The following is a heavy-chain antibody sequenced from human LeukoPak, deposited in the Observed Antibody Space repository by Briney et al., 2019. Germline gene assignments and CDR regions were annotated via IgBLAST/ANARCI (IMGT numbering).Heavy chain of an antibody. V-gene: IGHV4-39*02. CDR2: IYYSGST. J-gene: IGHJ4*02. CDR1: GGSISSSSYY. D-gene: IGHD3-10*01. Sequence: SETLSLICTVSGGSISSSSYYWGWIRQPPGKGLEWIGSIYYSGSTYYNPSLKSRVTISVDTSKNQFSLKLSSVTAADTAVYYCARDYGSGSYPHWGQGTLVTVSS. CDR3: ARDYGSGSYPH.